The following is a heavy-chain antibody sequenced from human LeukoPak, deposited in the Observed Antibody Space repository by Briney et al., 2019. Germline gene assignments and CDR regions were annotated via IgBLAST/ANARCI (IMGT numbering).Heavy chain of an antibody. CDR2: IYSGGST. Sequence: TGGSLRLSCAASGFTVSSNYMSWVRQAPGKGLEWVSVIYSGGSTYYADSVKGRFTISRDNSKNTLYLQMNSLRAEDTAVYYCARASMVRGVNDQWGQGTLVTVSS. V-gene: IGHV3-66*01. CDR3: ARASMVRGVNDQ. J-gene: IGHJ4*02. CDR1: GFTVSSNY. D-gene: IGHD3-10*01.